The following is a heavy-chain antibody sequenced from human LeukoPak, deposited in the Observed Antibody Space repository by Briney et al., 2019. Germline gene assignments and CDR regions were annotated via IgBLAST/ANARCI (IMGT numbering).Heavy chain of an antibody. CDR2: ISTSGNSI. Sequence: GGSLRLSCAASGFTFDDYGMHWVRQAPGKGLEWVSYISTSGNSIYYADSVKGRFTISRDNAKNSLFLQMNSLRAEDTAVYYCATSQGSWPDYFDYWGQGTLVTVSS. V-gene: IGHV3-48*03. CDR3: ATSQGSWPDYFDY. CDR1: GFTFDDYG. J-gene: IGHJ4*02. D-gene: IGHD6-13*01.